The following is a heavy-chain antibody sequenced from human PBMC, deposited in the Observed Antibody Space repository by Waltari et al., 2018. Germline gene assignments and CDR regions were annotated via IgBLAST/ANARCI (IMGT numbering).Heavy chain of an antibody. CDR1: GFTFSSYA. D-gene: IGHD2-15*01. CDR2: IYSGGST. CDR3: AKDGEGILSHYYYYYMDV. Sequence: EVQLLESGGGLVQPGGSLRLSCAASGFTFSSYAISWVRQAPGQGLEWVSVIYSGGSTYYADSVKGRFTISRDNSKNTLYLQMNSLRAEDTAVYYCAKDGEGILSHYYYYYMDVWGKGTTVTVSS. J-gene: IGHJ6*03. V-gene: IGHV3-23*03.